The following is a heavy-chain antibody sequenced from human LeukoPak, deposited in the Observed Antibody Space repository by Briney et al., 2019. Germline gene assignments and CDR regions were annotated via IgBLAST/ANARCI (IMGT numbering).Heavy chain of an antibody. Sequence: GASVKVSCKASGFTFATSAVQWVLQARGQRLEWIGWIVVASGHTNYAQRFHERVTIIRDMSTSTAYMDLSSLRSEDTAVYYCAATSTVTTGGTYYGMDVWGQGTTVTVSS. D-gene: IGHD4-17*01. CDR2: IVVASGHT. J-gene: IGHJ6*02. V-gene: IGHV1-58*01. CDR3: AATSTVTTGGTYYGMDV. CDR1: GFTFATSA.